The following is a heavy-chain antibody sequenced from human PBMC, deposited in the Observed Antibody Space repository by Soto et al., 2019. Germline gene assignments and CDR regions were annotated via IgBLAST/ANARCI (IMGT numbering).Heavy chain of an antibody. CDR3: AGGVGAAAGTGERRYFQH. CDR1: GGSFSGYY. V-gene: IGHV4-34*01. J-gene: IGHJ1*01. CDR2: INHSGST. Sequence: QVQLQQWGAGLLKPSETLSLTCAVYGGSFSGYYWSWIRQPPGKWLEWIGEINHSGSTNYNASRQSRVTISVDTANNHFSMELGSVTAADTAVYYWAGGVGAAAGTGERRYFQHWGQGTLVTVSS. D-gene: IGHD6-13*01.